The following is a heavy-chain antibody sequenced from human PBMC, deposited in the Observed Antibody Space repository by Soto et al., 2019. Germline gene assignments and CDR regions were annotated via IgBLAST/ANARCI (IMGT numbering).Heavy chain of an antibody. Sequence: QVQLVQSGAEVKKPGASVKVSCKASGYSFTSYYMHWVRQAPGQGLEWMGIINPSGGSTSYAQKFQGRVTMARDTSTSTVYMELSSLRSEDTAVYYCARGFSGYSYGYYFDYWGQGTLVTVSS. CDR3: ARGFSGYSYGYYFDY. D-gene: IGHD5-18*01. J-gene: IGHJ4*02. CDR1: GYSFTSYY. CDR2: INPSGGST. V-gene: IGHV1-46*01.